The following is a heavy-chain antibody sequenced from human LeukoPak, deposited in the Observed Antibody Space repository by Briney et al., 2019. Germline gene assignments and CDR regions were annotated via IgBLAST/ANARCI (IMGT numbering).Heavy chain of an antibody. J-gene: IGHJ4*02. CDR2: INPNSGGT. D-gene: IGHD6-13*01. Sequence: ASVKVSCKASGYTFTGYYMHWVRQAPGQGLEWMGWINPNSGGTNYAQKFQGRVTMTRDTSISTAYMELSRLRSDDTAVYYCARDDGYSSSWHFDYWGQGTPVTVSS. V-gene: IGHV1-2*02. CDR1: GYTFTGYY. CDR3: ARDDGYSSSWHFDY.